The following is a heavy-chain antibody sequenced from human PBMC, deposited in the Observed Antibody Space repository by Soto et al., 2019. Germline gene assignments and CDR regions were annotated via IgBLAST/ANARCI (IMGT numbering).Heavy chain of an antibody. CDR2: IIPIFGTA. Sequence: SVKVSCKASGGTFSSYAISWVRQAPGQGLEWMGGIIPIFGTANYAQKFQGRVTITADESTSTAYVELSSLRSEDTAVYYCARSYCSSTSCYILAVGVWFDPWGQGTLVTVSS. CDR3: ARSYCSSTSCYILAVGVWFDP. V-gene: IGHV1-69*13. CDR1: GGTFSSYA. J-gene: IGHJ5*02. D-gene: IGHD2-2*02.